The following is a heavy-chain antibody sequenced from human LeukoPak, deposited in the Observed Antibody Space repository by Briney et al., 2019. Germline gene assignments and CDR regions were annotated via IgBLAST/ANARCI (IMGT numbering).Heavy chain of an antibody. CDR2: IIPTLDTA. D-gene: IGHD6-19*01. CDR1: GGTFSSYA. J-gene: IGHJ4*02. V-gene: IGHV1-69*04. CDR3: AKAAGYSSGWYGNGLDY. Sequence: SVKVSCKASGGTFSSYAISWVRQAPGQGLEWMGRIIPTLDTANYTQKFQGRVTITADRSTNTAYMELRSLRAEDTAVYYCAKAAGYSSGWYGNGLDYWGQGTLVTVSS.